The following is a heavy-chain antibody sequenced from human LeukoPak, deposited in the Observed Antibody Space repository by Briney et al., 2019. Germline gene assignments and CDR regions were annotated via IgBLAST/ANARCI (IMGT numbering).Heavy chain of an antibody. CDR2: INHSAST. J-gene: IGHJ4*02. Sequence: SETLSLTCAVYGGSFSGYYWSWIRQPPAKGLEWIGEINHSASTNYNPSLKSRVTISVDTSKNQFSLKQSSVTAADTAVYYCARRKTTMVRGVIDYWGQGTLVTVSS. CDR3: ARRKTTMVRGVIDY. V-gene: IGHV4-34*01. D-gene: IGHD3-10*01. CDR1: GGSFSGYY.